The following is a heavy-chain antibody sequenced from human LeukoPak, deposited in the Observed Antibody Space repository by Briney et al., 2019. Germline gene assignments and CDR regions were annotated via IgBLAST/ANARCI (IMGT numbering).Heavy chain of an antibody. CDR2: INPNNGGT. V-gene: IGHV1-2*02. CDR1: GYTFTGYY. D-gene: IGHD2-15*01. Sequence: ASVKVPCKVSGYTFTGYYMHWLRQAPGQGLEWMGWINPNNGGTNYAQRFQGRVTMTRDTSISTAYMELSRLRFDDTAVYYCASGPSLGTTHPYFDYWGQGTLVTVSS. CDR3: ASGPSLGTTHPYFDY. J-gene: IGHJ4*02.